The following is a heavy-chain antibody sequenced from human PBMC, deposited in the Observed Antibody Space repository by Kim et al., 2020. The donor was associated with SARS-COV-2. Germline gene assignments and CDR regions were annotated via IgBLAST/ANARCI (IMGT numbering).Heavy chain of an antibody. Sequence: SETLSLTCAVYGGSFSGYYWSWIRQPPGKGLEWIGEINHSGSTNYNPSLKSRVTISVDTSKNQFSLKLSSVTAADTAVYYCARTGPVFWSGYHIRGFDYWGQGTLVTVSS. CDR1: GGSFSGYY. D-gene: IGHD3-3*01. CDR2: INHSGST. J-gene: IGHJ4*02. CDR3: ARTGPVFWSGYHIRGFDY. V-gene: IGHV4-34*01.